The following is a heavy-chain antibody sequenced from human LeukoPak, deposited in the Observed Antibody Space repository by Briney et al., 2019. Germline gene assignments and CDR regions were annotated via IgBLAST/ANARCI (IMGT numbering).Heavy chain of an antibody. CDR3: ARIPLITMVRGVIGYGMDV. D-gene: IGHD3-10*01. J-gene: IGHJ6*02. CDR2: IIPILGIE. V-gene: IGHV1-69*04. Sequence: ASVKVSCKASGGTFISYAISWVRQAPGQGLEWMGRIIPILGIENYAQKFQGRVTITADKSTSTAYMELSSLRSEDTAVYYCARIPLITMVRGVIGYGMDVWGQGTTVTVSS. CDR1: GGTFISYA.